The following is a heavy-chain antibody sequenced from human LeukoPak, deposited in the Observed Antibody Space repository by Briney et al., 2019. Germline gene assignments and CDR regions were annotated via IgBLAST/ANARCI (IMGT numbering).Heavy chain of an antibody. Sequence: GGSLRLSCAASGFTFSTYAMNWVRQAPGKGLEWVSGISGSGGSTYYADSVKGRFTISRDNSKNTLYLQMNSLRAEDTAVYYCARRGSGGWGVFDIWGQGTMVIVSS. CDR1: GFTFSTYA. CDR3: ARRGSGGWGVFDI. CDR2: ISGSGGST. V-gene: IGHV3-23*01. D-gene: IGHD3-10*01. J-gene: IGHJ3*02.